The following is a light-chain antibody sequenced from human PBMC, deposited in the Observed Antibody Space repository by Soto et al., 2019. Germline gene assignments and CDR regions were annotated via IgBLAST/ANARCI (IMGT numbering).Light chain of an antibody. V-gene: IGLV2-14*01. J-gene: IGLJ1*01. Sequence: QSVLTQPASVSGSPGQSITLSCTGTGSDISAYNYVSWYQQHPGKAPKLMIYEVGDRPSGLSNRFSGSKSGNTASLTISSLKPEDEADDYCSSYTSNIFYVFGPGTKLTVL. CDR2: EVG. CDR3: SSYTSNIFYV. CDR1: GSDISAYNY.